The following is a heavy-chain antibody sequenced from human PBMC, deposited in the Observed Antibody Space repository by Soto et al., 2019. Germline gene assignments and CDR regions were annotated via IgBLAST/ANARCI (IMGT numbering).Heavy chain of an antibody. CDR2: IWYDGSNK. J-gene: IGHJ6*02. CDR1: RFISSTSG. D-gene: IGHD3-10*01. CDR3: ARVQGRWYGSGSYQGLDV. V-gene: IGHV3-33*08. Sequence: PGGSLRLSCAASRFISSTSGMHWVRQVPGKGLEWVAVIWYDGSNKNYADSVKGRFTISRDNSENTLYLQMNSLKVEDSAVYYCARVQGRWYGSGSYQGLDVWGQGTTVTVSS.